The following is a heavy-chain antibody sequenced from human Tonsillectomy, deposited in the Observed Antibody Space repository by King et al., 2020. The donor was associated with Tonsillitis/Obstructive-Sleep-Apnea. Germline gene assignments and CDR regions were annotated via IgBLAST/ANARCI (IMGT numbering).Heavy chain of an antibody. CDR1: GFTVSSNY. J-gene: IGHJ4*02. Sequence: VQLVESGGGLVQPGGSLRLSCAASGFTVSSNYMSWVRQAPGKGLEWVSVIYSGGSTYYADSVKGRFTISRDNSKNTLYLQMNSLRAEDTAVYYCARGMAYDYIWGSYRTFDYWGQGTRVTGSS. V-gene: IGHV3-66*01. D-gene: IGHD3-16*02. CDR2: IYSGGST. CDR3: ARGMAYDYIWGSYRTFDY.